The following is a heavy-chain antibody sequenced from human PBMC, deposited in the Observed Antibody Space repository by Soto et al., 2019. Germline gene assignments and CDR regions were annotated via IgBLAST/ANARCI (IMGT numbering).Heavy chain of an antibody. CDR1: GFRFSDHS. D-gene: IGHD2-21*02. CDR2: ISSRSDNI. CDR3: ARLPKGSLVTA. Sequence: GGSLRLSCVASGFRFSDHSMTWVRQSPGRGLQWIAYISSRSDNIYYAESVRGRFTVSRDNAKNALFLQMNSLRDDDTATYYCARLPKGSLVTAWGQGTRVTVSS. V-gene: IGHV3-48*02. J-gene: IGHJ4*02.